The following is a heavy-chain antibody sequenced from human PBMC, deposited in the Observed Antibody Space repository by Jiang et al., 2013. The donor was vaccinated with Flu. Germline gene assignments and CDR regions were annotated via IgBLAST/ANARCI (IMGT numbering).Heavy chain of an antibody. D-gene: IGHD3-22*01. CDR2: IYYSGST. J-gene: IGHJ4*02. V-gene: IGHV4-39*01. CDR3: ARQGYYYDSSGYYYQRPDFDY. Sequence: ETLSLTCTVSGGSISSSSYYWGWIRQPPGKGLEWIGSIYYSGSTYYNPSLKSRVTISVDTSKNQFSLKLSSVTAADTAMYYCARQGYYYDSSGYYYQRPDFDYWGQGTLVTVSS. CDR1: GGSISSSSYY.